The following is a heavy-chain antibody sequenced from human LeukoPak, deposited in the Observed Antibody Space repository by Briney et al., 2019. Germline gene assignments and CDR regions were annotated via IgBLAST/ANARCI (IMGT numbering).Heavy chain of an antibody. J-gene: IGHJ4*02. D-gene: IGHD4-23*01. Sequence: GGSLRLSCVASGFSLSAYSLNWVRQAPGNGLEWAAVISNDGSHRYYADSVKGRFTISRDNSKNTLSLEMNTLRPEDTALFYCARDPNRLADYGGDYFDHWGQGTLVTVSS. CDR2: ISNDGSHR. CDR1: GFSLSAYS. V-gene: IGHV3-30*03. CDR3: ARDPNRLADYGGDYFDH.